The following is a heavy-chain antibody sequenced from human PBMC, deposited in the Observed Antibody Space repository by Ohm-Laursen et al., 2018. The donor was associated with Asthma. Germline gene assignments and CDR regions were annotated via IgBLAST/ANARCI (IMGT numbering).Heavy chain of an antibody. V-gene: IGHV4-4*02. J-gene: IGHJ4*02. CDR1: GASINTTYW. D-gene: IGHD3-10*01. CDR3: TRAGFREGRD. CDR2: IHHSGRT. Sequence: SDTLSLTCPVSGASINTTYWWTWVRQPPGKGLEWIGEIHHSGRTNYNPSLKSRVSISVDKSKNQFSLNVNSVTAADTAVYFCTRAGFREGRDWGQGALVTVSS.